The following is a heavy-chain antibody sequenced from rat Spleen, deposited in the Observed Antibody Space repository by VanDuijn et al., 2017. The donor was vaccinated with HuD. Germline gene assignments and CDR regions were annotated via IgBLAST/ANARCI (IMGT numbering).Heavy chain of an antibody. V-gene: IGHV5-29*01. D-gene: IGHD1-3*01. CDR1: GFTFSDYY. CDR2: ISYDGNNT. J-gene: IGHJ4*01. Sequence: EVQLVESDGGLVQPGRSLKLSCSASGFTFSDYYMAWVRQAPTKGLEWVATISYDGNNTYYPDSVKGRFTISRDNAKSSLYLQMNSLKSEDTATYYCARRHGYYYVMDAWGQGASVTVSS. CDR3: ARRHGYYYVMDA.